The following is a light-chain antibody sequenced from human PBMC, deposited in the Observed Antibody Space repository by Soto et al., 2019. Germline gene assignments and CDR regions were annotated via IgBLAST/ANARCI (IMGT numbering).Light chain of an antibody. CDR3: CSYTSTTTRL. J-gene: IGLJ3*02. CDR1: SSDIGGYNY. V-gene: IGLV2-14*01. Sequence: QSALTQPASVSGSPGQSITISSTGTSSDIGGYNYVSWYQQHPDKAPKLMIYEVSKRPLGVSNRFSASKSGNTASLTISGLQAEDEADYYCCSYTSTTTRLFGGGTQLTVL. CDR2: EVS.